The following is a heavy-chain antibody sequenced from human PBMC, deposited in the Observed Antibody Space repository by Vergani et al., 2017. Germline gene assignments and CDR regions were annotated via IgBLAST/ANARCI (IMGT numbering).Heavy chain of an antibody. CDR1: GYSITNYW. J-gene: IGHJ5*02. V-gene: IGHV5-51*03. CDR2: IYAGDSDV. CDR3: AKTNGXSRLYAAYNWFDH. Sequence: EVQLVQSGAEVKKPGESQKISCQGSGYSITNYWIAWVRQRPGKGLEWMGIIYAGDSDVRYSPSFQGQVTMSVDKSLSTAYLQWSSLKASDTATYYCAKTNGXSRLYAAYNWFDHRGQGTQIAVS. D-gene: IGHD2-8*01.